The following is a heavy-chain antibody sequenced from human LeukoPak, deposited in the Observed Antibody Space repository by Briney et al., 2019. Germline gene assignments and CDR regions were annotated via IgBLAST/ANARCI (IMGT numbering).Heavy chain of an antibody. Sequence: GGSLRLSCAASGFTFSSYAMSWVRQAPGKGLEWVSTIGGTGGTTYYADSVKGRFTISRDNSKNTLYLQLNSLSAEDTAVYYSAKAQPLQHSGPFDYGGQGTLVTVSS. CDR3: AKAQPLQHSGPFDY. CDR1: GFTFSSYA. CDR2: IGGTGGTT. D-gene: IGHD1-1*01. V-gene: IGHV3-23*01. J-gene: IGHJ4*02.